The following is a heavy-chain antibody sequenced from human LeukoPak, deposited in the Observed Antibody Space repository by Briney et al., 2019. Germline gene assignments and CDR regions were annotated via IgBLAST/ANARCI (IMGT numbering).Heavy chain of an antibody. V-gene: IGHV2-70*04. J-gene: IGHJ4*02. Sequence: SGPALVKPTQTLTLTCTFSGFSLSTSGMRVSWPPHPPGKAREWLARIVWDDDKFYSTSLKTRLTISKDTSKNQVVLTMTNMDPVDTATYYCARSSLGYCSGGSCYKHYDYWGQGTLVTVSS. CDR3: ARSSLGYCSGGSCYKHYDY. CDR2: IVWDDDK. D-gene: IGHD2-15*01. CDR1: GFSLSTSGMR.